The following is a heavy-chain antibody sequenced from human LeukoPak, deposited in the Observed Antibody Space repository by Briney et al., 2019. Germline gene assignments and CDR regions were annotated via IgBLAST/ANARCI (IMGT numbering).Heavy chain of an antibody. CDR2: ISHSGST. Sequence: PSETLSLTCTVSGYSISSGCYWGWIRQPPGKGLKWIGSISHSGSTYYNPSLKSRVTISVDTSKNQFSLKLSSVTAADTAVYYCARGGSWDTNWFDPWGQGTLVTVSS. CDR1: GYSISSGCY. CDR3: ARGGSWDTNWFDP. V-gene: IGHV4-38-2*02. J-gene: IGHJ5*02. D-gene: IGHD1-26*01.